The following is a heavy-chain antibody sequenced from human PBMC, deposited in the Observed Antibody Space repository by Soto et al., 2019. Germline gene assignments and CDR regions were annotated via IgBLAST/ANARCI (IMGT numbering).Heavy chain of an antibody. J-gene: IGHJ6*03. CDR2: IYPGDSDT. CDR1: GYSFTSYW. Sequence: GESLKISCKGSGYSFTSYWIGWVRQMPGKGLEWMGIIYPGDSDTRYSPSFQGQVTISADKSISTAYLQWSSLKASDTAMYYCARLSGSSSSGHYYYYYMDVWGKGTTVTVSS. V-gene: IGHV5-51*01. D-gene: IGHD6-6*01. CDR3: ARLSGSSSSGHYYYYYMDV.